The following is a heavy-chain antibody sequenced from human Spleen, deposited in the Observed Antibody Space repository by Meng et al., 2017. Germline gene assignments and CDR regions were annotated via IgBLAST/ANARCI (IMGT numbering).Heavy chain of an antibody. V-gene: IGHV7-4-1*02. Sequence: ASVKVSCKASGYTFTKYAMNWVRQAPGQGLEWMGWISTNTANPTYAQGFTGRFAFSLDTSVSTAYLQVSSLKAEDTAVYYCATLLYSSDWYGGVYWGQGTLVTVSS. CDR3: ATLLYSSDWYGGVY. J-gene: IGHJ4*02. CDR2: ISTNTANP. CDR1: GYTFTKYA. D-gene: IGHD6-19*01.